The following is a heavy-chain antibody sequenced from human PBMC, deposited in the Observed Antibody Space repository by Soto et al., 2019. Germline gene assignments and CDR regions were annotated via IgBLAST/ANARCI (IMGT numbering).Heavy chain of an antibody. CDR1: GFTFSSYA. J-gene: IGHJ4*02. D-gene: IGHD5-12*01. CDR3: ARSGYDFWYYFDD. CDR2: ISYDGSNK. V-gene: IGHV3-30-3*01. Sequence: PGGSLRLSCAASGFTFSSYAMHWVRQAPGKGLEWVAVISYDGSNKYYADSVKGRFTISRDNSKNTLYLQMNSLRAEDTAVYYWARSGYDFWYYFDDWGQGTLVTVSS.